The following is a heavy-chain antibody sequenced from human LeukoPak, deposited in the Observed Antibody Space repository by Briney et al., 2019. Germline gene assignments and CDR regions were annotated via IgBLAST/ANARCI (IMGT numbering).Heavy chain of an antibody. CDR3: TKARDMNYYYGMDV. Sequence: GGSLRLSCVVSGFTFIRNGMSWVRQAPGKGLEWVSSISGISGTIYVADSVKGRFIISRDISKNTLYLQMTNLRAEDTAAYYCTKARDMNYYYGMDVWGQGTTVIVSS. CDR2: ISGISGTI. J-gene: IGHJ6*02. D-gene: IGHD2-15*01. CDR1: GFTFIRNG. V-gene: IGHV3-23*01.